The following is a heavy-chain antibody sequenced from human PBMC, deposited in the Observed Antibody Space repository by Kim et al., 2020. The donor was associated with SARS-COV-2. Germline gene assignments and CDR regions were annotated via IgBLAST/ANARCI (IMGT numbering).Heavy chain of an antibody. D-gene: IGHD5-12*01. CDR1: GGSVSSGSYY. V-gene: IGHV4-61*01. J-gene: IGHJ4*02. CDR3: ARARRDRDGYNKSFDY. CDR2: IYYSGST. Sequence: SETLSLTCTVSGGSVSSGSYYWSWIRQPPGKGLEWIGYIYYSGSTNYNPSLKSRVTISVDTSKNQFSLKLSSVTAADTAVYYCARARRDRDGYNKSFDYWGQGTLVTVSS.